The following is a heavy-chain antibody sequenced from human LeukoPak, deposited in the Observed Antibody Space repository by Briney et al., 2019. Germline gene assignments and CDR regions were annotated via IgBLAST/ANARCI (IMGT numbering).Heavy chain of an antibody. J-gene: IGHJ6*03. CDR2: ISAYNGNT. V-gene: IGHV1-18*01. Sequence: GASAKVSCKASGYTFTSYDINWVRQATGQGLEWMGWISAYNGNTNYAQKLQGRVTMTTDTSTSTAYMELRSLRSDDTAVYYCARLVGCSSTSCYYYYYMDVWGKGTTVTVSS. CDR1: GYTFTSYD. CDR3: ARLVGCSSTSCYYYYYMDV. D-gene: IGHD2-2*01.